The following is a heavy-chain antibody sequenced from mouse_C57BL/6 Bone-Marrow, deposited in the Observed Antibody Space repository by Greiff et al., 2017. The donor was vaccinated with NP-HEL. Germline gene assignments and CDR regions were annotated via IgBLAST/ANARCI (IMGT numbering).Heavy chain of an antibody. D-gene: IGHD1-1*01. CDR1: GYTFTDYN. Sequence: EVQLQQSGPELVKPGASVKIPCKASGYTFTDYNMDWVKQSHGKSLEWIGDINPNNGGTIYNQKFKGKATLTVDKSSSTAYMELRSLTSEDTAVYYCARYLYYYCSSCLYWYFDGWGTGTTVTVSS. CDR2: INPNNGGT. CDR3: ARYLYYYCSSCLYWYFDG. J-gene: IGHJ1*03. V-gene: IGHV1-18*01.